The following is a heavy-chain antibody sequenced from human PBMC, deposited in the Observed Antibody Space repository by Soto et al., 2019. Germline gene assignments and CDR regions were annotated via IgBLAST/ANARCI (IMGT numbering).Heavy chain of an antibody. Sequence: QLQLQESGPGLVKPSETLSLTCTVSGGSISSSSYYWGWIRQPPGKGLEWIGSIYYSGSTYYNPSLKSRVTISVDTSKNQFSLKLSSVTAADTAVYYCAGMGPPSIYFDYWGQGTLVTVSS. CDR2: IYYSGST. CDR1: GGSISSSSYY. D-gene: IGHD3-3*02. J-gene: IGHJ4*02. V-gene: IGHV4-39*01. CDR3: AGMGPPSIYFDY.